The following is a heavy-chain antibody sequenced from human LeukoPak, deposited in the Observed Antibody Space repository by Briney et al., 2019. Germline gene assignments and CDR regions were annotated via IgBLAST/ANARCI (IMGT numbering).Heavy chain of an antibody. CDR3: ARTYYYGSGSPNQFDP. J-gene: IGHJ5*02. Sequence: SVKVSCKASGGTFSSYAISWVRQAPGQGLEWMGRFIPIFGTANYAQKFQGRVTITTDESTSTAYMELSSLRSEDTAVYYCARTYYYGSGSPNQFDPSGQGTLVTVSS. CDR1: GGTFSSYA. V-gene: IGHV1-69*05. D-gene: IGHD3-10*01. CDR2: FIPIFGTA.